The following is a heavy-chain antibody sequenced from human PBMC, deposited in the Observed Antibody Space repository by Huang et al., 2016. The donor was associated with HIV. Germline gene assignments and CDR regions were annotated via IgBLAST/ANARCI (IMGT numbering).Heavy chain of an antibody. V-gene: IGHV1-24*01. J-gene: IGHJ3*02. Sequence: QVQLVESGAELKKPGASVRVSCKVSGYTVSDLSLHWVRQAPEKGLEWMGGLDPEEVETIYAQRLQGRGTMTEDTSTDTAYMELSSLRPEDTALYYCATSTPDVGAGVLRSAFDIWGQGTMVTVSS. CDR1: GYTVSDLS. D-gene: IGHD2-15*01. CDR2: LDPEEVET. CDR3: ATSTPDVGAGVLRSAFDI.